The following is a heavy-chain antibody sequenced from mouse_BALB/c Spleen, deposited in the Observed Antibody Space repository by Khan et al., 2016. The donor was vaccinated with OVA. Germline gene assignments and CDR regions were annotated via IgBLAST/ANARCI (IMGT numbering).Heavy chain of an antibody. CDR1: GYTFTDYY. CDR2: ISPGSGDT. D-gene: IGHD1-2*01. Sequence: QVQLQQSGAELARPGASVKLSCKASGYTFTDYYINWVKQRTGQGLEWIGEISPGSGDTYYNEKFKGKATPTADKSTITAYIQLSSLTSAASAVYFCARRNYFGYTFAYWGHETLVTVSA. V-gene: IGHV1-77*01. J-gene: IGHJ3*01. CDR3: ARRNYFGYTFAY.